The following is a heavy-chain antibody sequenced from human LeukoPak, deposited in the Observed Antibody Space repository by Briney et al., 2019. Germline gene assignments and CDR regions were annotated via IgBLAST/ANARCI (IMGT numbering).Heavy chain of an antibody. CDR3: ARDWMARDAFDI. CDR1: GFTFSSYS. Sequence: GGSLRLSCAASGFTFSSYSMNWVRQAPGKGLEWVSSISSSSSYIYYADSVEGRFTISRDNAKNSLYLQMNSLRAEDTAVYYCARDWMARDAFDIWGQGTMVTVSS. V-gene: IGHV3-21*01. J-gene: IGHJ3*02. CDR2: ISSSSSYI. D-gene: IGHD5-24*01.